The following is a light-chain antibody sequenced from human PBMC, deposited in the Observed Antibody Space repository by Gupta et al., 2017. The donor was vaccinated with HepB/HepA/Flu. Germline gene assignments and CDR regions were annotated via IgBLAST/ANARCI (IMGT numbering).Light chain of an antibody. CDR2: KGS. Sequence: DVVMTESTLSLPVTLGQPAASSCRSSQSRGYSDGNTYLTWFQQRPGQSPRRLIYKGSNRDSGVPDRFSGSGSGTDFTLKISRVEAEDVGVYYCMQCTHWSPTFGGGTKVEIK. CDR3: MQCTHWSPT. V-gene: IGKV2-30*01. CDR1: QSRGYSDGNTY. J-gene: IGKJ4*01.